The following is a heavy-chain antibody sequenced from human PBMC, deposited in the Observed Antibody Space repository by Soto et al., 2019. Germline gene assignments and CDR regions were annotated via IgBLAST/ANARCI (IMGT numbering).Heavy chain of an antibody. D-gene: IGHD3-22*01. V-gene: IGHV2-5*02. CDR1: GFSLSTSGVG. CDR2: IYWDDDK. CDR3: AQRLFQTYYYDSSGGFDH. J-gene: IGHJ4*02. Sequence: SGPTLVNPTQTLTLTCTFSGFSLSTSGVGVGWIRQPPGKALEWLALIYWDDDKRYSPSLKSRLTITKDTSKNQVVLTMTNMDPVDTATYYCAQRLFQTYYYDSSGGFDHWGQGTLVTVSS.